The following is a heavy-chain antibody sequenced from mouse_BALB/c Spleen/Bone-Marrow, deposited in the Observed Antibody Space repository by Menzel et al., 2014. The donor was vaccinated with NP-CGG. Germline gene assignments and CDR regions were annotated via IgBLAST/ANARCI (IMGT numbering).Heavy chain of an antibody. Sequence: VQLQQSGAELVKPGASVKLSCTASGFNIKDTYMHWVKQRPEQGLEWIGRIDPANGNTEYDPKFQGKATITADTSSNTAYLQLSSLTSEDTAVYYCAVYDYEGFAYRGQGTLVTVSA. CDR1: GFNIKDTY. D-gene: IGHD2-4*01. J-gene: IGHJ3*01. CDR2: IDPANGNT. CDR3: AVYDYEGFAY. V-gene: IGHV14-3*02.